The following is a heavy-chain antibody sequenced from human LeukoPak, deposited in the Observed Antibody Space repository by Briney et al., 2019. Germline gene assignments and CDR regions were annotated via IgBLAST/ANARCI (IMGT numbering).Heavy chain of an antibody. CDR3: AREGARWEPSFSAFDI. CDR1: GGSISSYY. V-gene: IGHV4-59*01. Sequence: SETLSLTCTVSGGSISSYYWSWIRQPPGKGLEWIGYIYYSGSTNYNPPLKSRVTISVDTSKNQFSLKLSSVTAADTAVYYCAREGARWEPSFSAFDIWGQGTMVTVSS. CDR2: IYYSGST. D-gene: IGHD1-26*01. J-gene: IGHJ3*02.